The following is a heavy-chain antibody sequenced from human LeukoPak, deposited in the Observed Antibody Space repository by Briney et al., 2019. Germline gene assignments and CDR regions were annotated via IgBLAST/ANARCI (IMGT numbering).Heavy chain of an antibody. CDR2: IYYGGTT. D-gene: IGHD3-22*01. V-gene: IGHV4-39*01. Sequence: SETLSLTCSVSGGSIRSSGYFWGWIRQPPGKALEWIGSIYYGGTTYYNPSLKSRVTISVDTSKKQFSLKLSSVTAADTAFYYCARQRDYYDSSGQSDFDSWGQGALVIVSS. J-gene: IGHJ4*02. CDR1: GGSIRSSGYF. CDR3: ARQRDYYDSSGQSDFDS.